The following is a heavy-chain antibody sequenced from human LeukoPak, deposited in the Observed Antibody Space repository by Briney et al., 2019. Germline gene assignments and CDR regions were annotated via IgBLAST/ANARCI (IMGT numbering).Heavy chain of an antibody. D-gene: IGHD5-12*01. CDR2: INQDGSAK. CDR3: ARDSGYNAFDY. V-gene: IGHV3-7*05. CDR1: GFLFSNSW. Sequence: PGGSLRLSCADSGFLFSNSWMAWVRQAPGRGLEWLANINQDGSAKTCVDSVKGRFTISRDNAKNSLYLQMNSLRAEDTAMYYCARDSGYNAFDYWGQGTLVTVPS. J-gene: IGHJ4*02.